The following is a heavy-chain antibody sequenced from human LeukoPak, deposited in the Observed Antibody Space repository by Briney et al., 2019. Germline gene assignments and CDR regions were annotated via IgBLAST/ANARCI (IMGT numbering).Heavy chain of an antibody. CDR1: GYSFTSYW. J-gene: IGHJ4*02. CDR3: ATGRYCSGNTCYSSLDF. V-gene: IGHV5-51*01. Sequence: GESLQISCQGSGYSFTSYWIGWVRQMPGKGLEWMGIIYPADSDTTYSPSFQGQVTISVDKSISTAYLQWSSLKASDTAMYYCATGRYCSGNTCYSSLDFWGQGTLVTVSS. CDR2: IYPADSDT. D-gene: IGHD2-15*01.